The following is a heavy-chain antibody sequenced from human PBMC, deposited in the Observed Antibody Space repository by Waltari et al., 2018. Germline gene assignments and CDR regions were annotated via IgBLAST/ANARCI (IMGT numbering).Heavy chain of an antibody. V-gene: IGHV6-1*01. J-gene: IGHJ4*02. Sequence: QVQLQQSGPGLVKPSQTLSLTCAISGDSVSSNSATWNWIRQSPSRGLEWLGRTYYRYRWYTDYAISLKSRIIINADTANNQFSLHLNSVSPEDTAVYYCARSDYTVFDVVVVETAFEYWGQGSLVTVSS. CDR1: GDSVSSNSAT. CDR2: TYYRYRWYT. D-gene: IGHD2-15*01. CDR3: ARSDYTVFDVVVVETAFEY.